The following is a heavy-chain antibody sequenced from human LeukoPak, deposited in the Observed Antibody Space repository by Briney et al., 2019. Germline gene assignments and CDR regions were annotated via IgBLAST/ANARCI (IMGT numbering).Heavy chain of an antibody. CDR1: GGSIGSSPYF. V-gene: IGHV4-39*01. CDR2: ISSSGSA. Sequence: ASETLSLTCTVSGGSIGSSPYFWGWIRQPPGKGLEWIGSISSSGSAYYNPSLKSRVTISVDTSKNQFSLKLTSVTAADTALYYCARHLRGDYSNSWFDPWGQGTLVTVSS. D-gene: IGHD4-11*01. CDR3: ARHLRGDYSNSWFDP. J-gene: IGHJ5*02.